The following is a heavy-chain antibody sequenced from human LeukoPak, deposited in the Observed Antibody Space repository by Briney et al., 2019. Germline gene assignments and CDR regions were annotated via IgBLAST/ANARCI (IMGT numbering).Heavy chain of an antibody. CDR3: ARHDVVAGPFDP. D-gene: IGHD3-10*01. CDR2: IDHSGST. J-gene: IGHJ5*02. V-gene: IGHV4-34*01. Sequence: SETLSLTCAVSGGTFRGFFWSWIRQPPGKGPAWIGEIDHSGSTNYNPSLKSRVTISVDTSKNQFSLKLSSVTAADTAVYYCARHDVVAGPFDPWGQGTLVTVSS. CDR1: GGTFRGFF.